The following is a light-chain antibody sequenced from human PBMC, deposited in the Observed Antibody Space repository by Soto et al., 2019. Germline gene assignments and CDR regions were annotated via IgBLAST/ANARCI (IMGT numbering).Light chain of an antibody. J-gene: IGKJ3*01. V-gene: IGKV3-11*01. Sequence: EIVLTQSPATLSLSPGESATLSCRASQSVSSYLAWYQQKPGQAPRLLIYDASNRATGIPARFSGSGSGTDFTLTISSLEPEVFAVYYCQQRSNWPRIFTFGPGTKVDIK. CDR2: DAS. CDR3: QQRSNWPRIFT. CDR1: QSVSSY.